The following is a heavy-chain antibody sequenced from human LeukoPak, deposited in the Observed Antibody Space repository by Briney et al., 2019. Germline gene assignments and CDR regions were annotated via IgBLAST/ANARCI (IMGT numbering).Heavy chain of an antibody. D-gene: IGHD2-2*01. J-gene: IGHJ4*02. CDR3: AKDYVVYALRPLFFDY. CDR1: GFTFSSYG. CDR2: ISYDGSNK. Sequence: QPGRSLRLSCAASGFTFSSYGMHWVRQARGKGLELVAVISYDGSNKYYADSVKGRFTISRDNSKNTLYLQMNSLRAEDTAVYYCAKDYVVYALRPLFFDYWGQGTLVTVSS. V-gene: IGHV3-30*18.